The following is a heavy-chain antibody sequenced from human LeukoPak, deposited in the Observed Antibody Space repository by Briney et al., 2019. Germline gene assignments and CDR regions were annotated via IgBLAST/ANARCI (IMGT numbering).Heavy chain of an antibody. CDR1: GFTFSSYA. CDR2: ISGGST. CDR3: ARAQDSIGWYWDFDY. Sequence: GGSLRLSCAASGFTFSSYAMSWVRQAPGRGLEWVSAISGGSTYYADSVKGRFSASRDNSKNTLYLQMSSLRAEDTAVYYCARAQDSIGWYWDFDYWGQGTLVTVSS. D-gene: IGHD6-19*01. J-gene: IGHJ4*02. V-gene: IGHV3-23*01.